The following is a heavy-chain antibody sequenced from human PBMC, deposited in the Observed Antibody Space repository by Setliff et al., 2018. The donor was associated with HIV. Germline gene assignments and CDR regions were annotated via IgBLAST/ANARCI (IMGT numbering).Heavy chain of an antibody. CDR2: ISPYNGHT. V-gene: IGHV1-18*01. Sequence: ASVKVSCKASGYTFTTYDITWVRQAPGQGLEWLGWISPYNGHTNFAQKFQGRVTMTTDTATSTAYMEVRSLRSDDTAVSYCARTDYGGNSGGNYFDYWGQGSLVTVS. CDR3: ARTDYGGNSGGNYFDY. J-gene: IGHJ4*02. D-gene: IGHD4-17*01. CDR1: GYTFTTYD.